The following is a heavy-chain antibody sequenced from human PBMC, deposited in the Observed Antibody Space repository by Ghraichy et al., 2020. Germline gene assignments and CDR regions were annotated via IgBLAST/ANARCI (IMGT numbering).Heavy chain of an antibody. J-gene: IGHJ4*02. CDR3: ARSATSVVTLYYFDY. CDR2: ISSNGGSK. Sequence: GESLNISCAASGFSFSNFAVHWVRQAPGKGLEYVSTISSNGGSKNYAKSVDGRFTISRDNSKNTLFLEMGSLRPDDTAVYYCARSATSVVTLYYFDYWGQGTLVTVSA. D-gene: IGHD2-21*02. CDR1: GFSFSNFA. V-gene: IGHV3-64*01.